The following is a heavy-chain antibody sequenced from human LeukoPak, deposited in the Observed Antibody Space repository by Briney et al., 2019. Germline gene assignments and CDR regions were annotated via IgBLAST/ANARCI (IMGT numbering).Heavy chain of an antibody. CDR3: ARWSGSSGWYGAFDI. CDR2: IYPGDSDT. V-gene: IGHV5-51*01. CDR1: GYSFPTYW. J-gene: IGHJ3*02. D-gene: IGHD6-19*01. Sequence: GESLKISCKGSGYSFPTYWIGWVRQMPGKGLEWVGIIYPGDSDTRYSPSFQVQVTISADESISTAYLQWSSLKASDTAMYFCARWSGSSGWYGAFDIWGPGTMVTVSS.